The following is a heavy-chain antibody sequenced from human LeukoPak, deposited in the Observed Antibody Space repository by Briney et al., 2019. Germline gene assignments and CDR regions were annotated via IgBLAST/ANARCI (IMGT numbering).Heavy chain of an antibody. CDR3: ARDPSAYYDSSGYYPSFDY. Sequence: SETLSLTCAVYGGSFSGYYWSWIRQPPGKGLEWIGEINHSGSTNYNPSLKSRVTISVDTSKNQFSLKLSSVTAADTAVYYCARDPSAYYDSSGYYPSFDYWGQGTLVTVSS. D-gene: IGHD3-22*01. J-gene: IGHJ4*02. V-gene: IGHV4-34*01. CDR2: INHSGST. CDR1: GGSFSGYY.